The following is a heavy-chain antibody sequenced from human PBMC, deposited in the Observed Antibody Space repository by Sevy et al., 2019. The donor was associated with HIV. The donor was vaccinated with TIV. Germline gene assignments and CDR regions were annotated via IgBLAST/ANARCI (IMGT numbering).Heavy chain of an antibody. J-gene: IGHJ4*02. D-gene: IGHD3-3*01. CDR2: ISGSGGST. V-gene: IGHV3-23*01. Sequence: GGSLRLSCAASGFTFSSYAMSWVRQAPGKGLEWVSAISGSGGSTYYADSVKGRFTISRDNSKNTRYLQMNSLRAEDTAVYYCAKDRVLYEGYFDYWGQGTLVTVSS. CDR3: AKDRVLYEGYFDY. CDR1: GFTFSSYA.